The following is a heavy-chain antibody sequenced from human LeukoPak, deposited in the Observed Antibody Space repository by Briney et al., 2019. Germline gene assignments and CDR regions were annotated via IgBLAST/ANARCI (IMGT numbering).Heavy chain of an antibody. Sequence: GGSLRLSCAASGFTFGSYAMSWVRQAPGRGLEWVSAIDRGGISTYYADSVKGRFTISRDNSKNTLYLQMNSLRAEDTAMYYCARSSWPYYFDYWGQGTLVTVSS. CDR3: ARSSWPYYFDY. CDR2: IDRGGIST. J-gene: IGHJ4*02. CDR1: GFTFGSYA. D-gene: IGHD3-16*02. V-gene: IGHV3-23*01.